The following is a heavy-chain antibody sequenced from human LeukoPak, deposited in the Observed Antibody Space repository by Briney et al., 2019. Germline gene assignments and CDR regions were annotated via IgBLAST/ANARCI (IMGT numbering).Heavy chain of an antibody. D-gene: IGHD6-13*01. V-gene: IGHV4-59*12. Sequence: SETLSLTCTVSGGSISSYYWSWIRQPPGKGLEWIGYIYYSGSTNYNPSLKSRVTISVDTSKNQFSLKLSSVTAADTAVYYCARAGYSSSWYDYYYYYYMDVWGKGTTVTVSS. CDR1: GGSISSYY. CDR2: IYYSGST. J-gene: IGHJ6*03. CDR3: ARAGYSSSWYDYYYYYYMDV.